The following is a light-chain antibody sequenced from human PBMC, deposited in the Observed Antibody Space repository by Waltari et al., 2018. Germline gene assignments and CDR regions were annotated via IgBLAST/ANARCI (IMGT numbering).Light chain of an antibody. Sequence: QSALTQPRSVSGSPGQSVTISCTGTSNDVGGYHYVSWYQHHPGEVPKLMIYDVTQRPSGVPGRFSGSKSGNTASLTISVLQADDEADYYCSSYGGTYFVFGGGTRLTVL. CDR2: DVT. CDR1: SNDVGGYHY. J-gene: IGLJ2*01. CDR3: SSYGGTYFV. V-gene: IGLV2-11*01.